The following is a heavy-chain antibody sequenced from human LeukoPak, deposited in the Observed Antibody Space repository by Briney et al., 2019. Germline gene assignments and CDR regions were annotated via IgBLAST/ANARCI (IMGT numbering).Heavy chain of an antibody. D-gene: IGHD3-3*02. J-gene: IGHJ4*02. CDR2: IITVFGTA. V-gene: IGHV1-69*06. CDR1: GGIFSSYA. Sequence: SVKLSFKASGGIFSSYAISWVRQAPGQGLEWMGRIITVFGTANYAQKFEGRVTITADKSASTVYMELSSLRSEDSAVYYCAKAALVGTHYFDHWGQGTIVTVSS. CDR3: AKAALVGTHYFDH.